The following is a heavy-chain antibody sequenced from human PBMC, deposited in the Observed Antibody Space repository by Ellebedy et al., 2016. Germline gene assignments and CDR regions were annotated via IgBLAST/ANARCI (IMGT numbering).Heavy chain of an antibody. D-gene: IGHD3-10*01. CDR1: GFAFSNYA. CDR2: ISGSGSRT. J-gene: IGHJ4*02. Sequence: GESLKISCVASGFAFSNYAMNWVRQAPGKGLQWVSAISGSGSRTYYADSVKGRLTISRDNSKNTLYLQMNSLRAEDTAVYYCAKSLRWYYFGSGSYYFDYWGQGTLVTVSS. CDR3: AKSLRWYYFGSGSYYFDY. V-gene: IGHV3-23*01.